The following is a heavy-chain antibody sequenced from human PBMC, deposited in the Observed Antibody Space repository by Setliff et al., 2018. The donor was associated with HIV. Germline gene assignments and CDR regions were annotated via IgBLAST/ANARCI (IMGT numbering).Heavy chain of an antibody. CDR2: IYGQGGT. Sequence: PSQTLSLTCNVSGGSIARGGYYWGWVRQHPGKGLEWIGYIYGQGGTHYNPSLKSRLTMSLDTSRNEFFMELTSVTAADTAVYYCARNFGGISPFDLWGQGTLVTVS. CDR1: GGSIARGGYY. D-gene: IGHD3-16*01. J-gene: IGHJ4*02. CDR3: ARNFGGISPFDL. V-gene: IGHV4-31*03.